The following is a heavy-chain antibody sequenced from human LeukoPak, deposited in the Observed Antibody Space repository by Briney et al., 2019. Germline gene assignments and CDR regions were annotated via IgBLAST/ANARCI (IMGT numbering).Heavy chain of an antibody. CDR1: GFTFSNYA. D-gene: IGHD3-10*01. CDR3: ARGGIYHGSGSYYQY. Sequence: GGSLRLSCAASGFTFSNYAMHWVRQAPGKGLEWVAVIWHDGGNKYYTDSVKGRFTISRDNSENTLYLQMNSLRAEDTAVYYCARGGIYHGSGSYYQYWGQGTLVTVSS. CDR2: IWHDGGNK. V-gene: IGHV3-33*01. J-gene: IGHJ4*02.